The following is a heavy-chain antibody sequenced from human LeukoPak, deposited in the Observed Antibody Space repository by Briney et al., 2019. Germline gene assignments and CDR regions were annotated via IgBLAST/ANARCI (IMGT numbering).Heavy chain of an antibody. CDR3: ARYGSGSYYHY. J-gene: IGHJ4*02. D-gene: IGHD3-10*01. CDR2: ISTDGGGT. CDR1: GFSFRGYA. V-gene: IGHV3-64*01. Sequence: GGSLRLSCAASGFSFRGYAMHWVRQAPGKGLEYVSAISTDGGGTYYVNSVKGRFTISRDNSKNTLYLQMGSLRAEDMAVYYCARYGSGSYYHYWGQGTLVTVSS.